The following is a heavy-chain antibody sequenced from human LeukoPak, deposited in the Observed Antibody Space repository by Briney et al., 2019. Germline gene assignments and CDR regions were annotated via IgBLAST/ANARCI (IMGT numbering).Heavy chain of an antibody. Sequence: PGGSLRLSCAASGFSVSSNFLSWVRQAPGKGPEWVSMIYSDGTTHYVDSVRGRFAISRDTSRNTVFLQMNSLRVEDTAIYYCARAPTITASFDCWGQGTLVTVSS. J-gene: IGHJ4*02. D-gene: IGHD1-20*01. CDR2: IYSDGTT. CDR1: GFSVSSNF. CDR3: ARAPTITASFDC. V-gene: IGHV3-53*01.